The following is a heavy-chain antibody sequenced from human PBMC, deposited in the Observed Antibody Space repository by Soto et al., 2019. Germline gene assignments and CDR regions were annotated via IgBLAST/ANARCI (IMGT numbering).Heavy chain of an antibody. Sequence: ASVKVSCKASGYSFTTYYMQWVRQAPGQGLEWMGILNPNGGFTNYAQKFQGRVTISKDTSKNQVVLTMTNMDPVDTATYYCARTLTIAAAGTPNWFDPWGQGTLVTVSS. CDR3: ARTLTIAAAGTPNWFDP. CDR1: GYSFTTYY. V-gene: IGHV1-46*01. CDR2: LNPNGGFT. D-gene: IGHD6-13*01. J-gene: IGHJ5*02.